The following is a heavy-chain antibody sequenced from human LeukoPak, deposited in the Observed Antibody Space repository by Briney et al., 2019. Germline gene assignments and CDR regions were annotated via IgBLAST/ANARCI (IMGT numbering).Heavy chain of an antibody. CDR3: ASLPRTRRFLTELSPLFDY. CDR1: GGSISSSSYY. Sequence: SETLSLTCTVSGGSISSSSYYWGWIRQPPGKGLEWIGSIYYSGSTYYNPSLKSRVTISVDTSKNQFSLKLSSVTAADTAEYYSASLPRTRRFLTELSPLFDYWGQGTLVTVSS. V-gene: IGHV4-39*01. D-gene: IGHD3-16*02. CDR2: IYYSGST. J-gene: IGHJ4*02.